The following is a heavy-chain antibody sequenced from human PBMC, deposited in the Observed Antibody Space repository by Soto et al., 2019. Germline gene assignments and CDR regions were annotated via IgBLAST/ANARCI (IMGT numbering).Heavy chain of an antibody. CDR2: IYYSGST. J-gene: IGHJ4*02. CDR1: GGSISSGGYY. CDR3: ARVGSGWVRS. V-gene: IGHV4-31*03. D-gene: IGHD6-19*01. Sequence: QVQLQESGPGLVKPSQTLSLTCTVSGGSISSGGYYWSWIRQHPGKGLEWIGYIYYSGSTYYNPYLTSRVTISEDTSKHQCSLKLASVTAADTAVYYCARVGSGWVRSWGQGTLVTVSS.